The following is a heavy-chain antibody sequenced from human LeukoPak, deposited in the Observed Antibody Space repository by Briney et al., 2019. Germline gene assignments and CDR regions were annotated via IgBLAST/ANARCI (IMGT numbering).Heavy chain of an antibody. J-gene: IGHJ4*02. Sequence: GGSLRLSCAASGFTFSSYGMSWVRQAPGKGLEWVSAISGSGGSTYYADSVKGRFTISRDNANNSLYLQMNSLRADDTALYYCARRGTGGSYRPFDHWGRGTLVTVSS. D-gene: IGHD3-16*02. CDR3: ARRGTGGSYRPFDH. CDR1: GFTFSSYG. CDR2: ISGSGGST. V-gene: IGHV3-23*01.